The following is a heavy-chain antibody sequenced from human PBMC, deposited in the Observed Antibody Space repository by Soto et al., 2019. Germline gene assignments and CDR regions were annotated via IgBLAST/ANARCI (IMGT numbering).Heavy chain of an antibody. Sequence: VQLVESGGGVVQPGRSLRLSCAASGFTFSTYGIHWVRQAPGKGLEWVAVIWHDGSNKYYADSVKGRFTISRDNSKSTLYLQMDSLRAEDTAVYYCARAVGPYDYWGQGTLVTVSS. D-gene: IGHD1-26*01. J-gene: IGHJ4*02. V-gene: IGHV3-33*01. CDR3: ARAVGPYDY. CDR1: GFTFSTYG. CDR2: IWHDGSNK.